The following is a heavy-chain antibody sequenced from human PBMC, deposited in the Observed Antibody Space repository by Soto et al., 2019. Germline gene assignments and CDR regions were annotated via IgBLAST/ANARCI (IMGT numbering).Heavy chain of an antibody. CDR2: IIPIFGTA. CDR3: ARGSSGWYEFFDY. J-gene: IGHJ4*02. D-gene: IGHD6-19*01. V-gene: IGHV1-69*13. CDR1: GGTFSSYA. Sequence: RASVKVSCKASGGTFSSYAISWVRQAPGQGLEWMGGIIPIFGTANYAQKFQGRVTITADESTSTAYMELSSLRSEDTAVYYCARGSSGWYEFFDYWGQGTLVTVPQ.